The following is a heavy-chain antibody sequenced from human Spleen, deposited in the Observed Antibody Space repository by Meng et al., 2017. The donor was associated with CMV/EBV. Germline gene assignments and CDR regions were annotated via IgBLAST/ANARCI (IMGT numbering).Heavy chain of an antibody. D-gene: IGHD6-13*01. V-gene: IGHV3-23*01. CDR1: GFTFSSYA. J-gene: IGHJ6*02. CDR3: ARDSGIWYGEDYYYGMDL. Sequence: GESLKISCAASGFTFSSYAMSWVRQAPGKGLEWVSAISGSGGSTYYADSVKGRFTISRDNSKNTLYLQMNSLRAEDTAVYFCARDSGIWYGEDYYYGMDLWGQGTAVTVSS. CDR2: ISGSGGST.